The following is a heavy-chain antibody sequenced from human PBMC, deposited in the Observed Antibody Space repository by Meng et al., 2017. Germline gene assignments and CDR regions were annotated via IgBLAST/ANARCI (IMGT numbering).Heavy chain of an antibody. D-gene: IGHD3-22*01. CDR2: IYYSGST. CDR1: GGSISSYY. V-gene: IGHV4-59*01. Sequence: SETLSLTCTVSGGSISSYYWSWIRQPPGKGLEWIGYIYYSGSTNYNPSLKSRVTISVDTSKNQFSLKLSSVTAADTAVYYRARSRTYYYDSSGYHYFDYWGQGTLVTVSS. J-gene: IGHJ4*02. CDR3: ARSRTYYYDSSGYHYFDY.